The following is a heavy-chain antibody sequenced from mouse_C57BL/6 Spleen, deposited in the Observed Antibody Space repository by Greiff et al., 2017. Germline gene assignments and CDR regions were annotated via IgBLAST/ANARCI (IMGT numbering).Heavy chain of an antibody. Sequence: QVQLQQPGAELVRPGTSVKLSCKASGYTFTSSWMHWVKQRPGQGLEWIGVIDPSDSYTNYNQKFKGKATLTVDTSSSTAYMQLSSLTSEDSAVYYCARSYYSNYVGFAYWGQGTLVTVSA. V-gene: IGHV1-59*01. CDR2: IDPSDSYT. CDR3: ARSYYSNYVGFAY. D-gene: IGHD2-5*01. CDR1: GYTFTSSW. J-gene: IGHJ3*01.